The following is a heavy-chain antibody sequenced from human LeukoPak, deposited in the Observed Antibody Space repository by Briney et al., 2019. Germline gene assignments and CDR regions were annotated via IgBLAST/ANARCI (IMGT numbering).Heavy chain of an antibody. J-gene: IGHJ4*02. V-gene: IGHV3-72*01. D-gene: IGHD2-15*01. CDR1: GFTFSDHY. CDR2: SRNKANSYTT. Sequence: PGGSLRLSCAASGFTFSDHYMDWVRQAPGKGLEWVGRSRNKANSYTTEYAASVKGRFTISRDDSKNSLCLQMNSLKTEDTAVYYCARDRYCSGGSCYSGALFDYWGQGTLVTVSS. CDR3: ARDRYCSGGSCYSGALFDY.